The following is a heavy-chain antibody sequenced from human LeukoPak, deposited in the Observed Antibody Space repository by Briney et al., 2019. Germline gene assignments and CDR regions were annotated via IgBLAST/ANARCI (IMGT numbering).Heavy chain of an antibody. CDR2: ISYDGSNK. Sequence: GGSLRLSCAASGFTFSTYAMSWVRQAPGKGLEWVAVISYDGSNKYYADSVKGRFTISRDNSKNTLYLQMNSLRAEDTAVYYCARDLEPYDSSGYYPDYWGQGTLVTVSS. V-gene: IGHV3-30-3*01. J-gene: IGHJ4*02. CDR1: GFTFSTYA. CDR3: ARDLEPYDSSGYYPDY. D-gene: IGHD3-22*01.